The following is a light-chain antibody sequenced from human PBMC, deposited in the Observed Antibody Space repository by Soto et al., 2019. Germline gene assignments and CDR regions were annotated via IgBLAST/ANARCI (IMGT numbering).Light chain of an antibody. J-gene: IGKJ1*01. CDR1: QSVSSY. CDR2: GAS. Sequence: EIALTQSPDTLSLSPGERATLSCRASQSVSSYLAWYQQKPGQAPRLLIYGASSRATGIPDRFSGSGSGTDFTLAISRLEPGDSAVYFCQQCDTSPWTFGQRTKVEIK. V-gene: IGKV3-20*01. CDR3: QQCDTSPWT.